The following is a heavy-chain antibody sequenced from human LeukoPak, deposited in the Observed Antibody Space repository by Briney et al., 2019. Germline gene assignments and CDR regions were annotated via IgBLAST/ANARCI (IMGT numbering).Heavy chain of an antibody. J-gene: IGHJ5*02. CDR3: VRDGGVDRLGVAVTDGFDP. CDR1: GFTFSSYS. CDR2: ISSGGFFI. D-gene: IGHD6-19*01. V-gene: IGHV3-21*06. Sequence: GGSLRLSCAASGFTFSSYSMNWVRQAPGKGLEWVSSISSGGFFIYYADSVKGRFTISRDNAKNSVYLQMNSLRGEDAAVYYCVRDGGVDRLGVAVTDGFDPWGQGTLVTVSS.